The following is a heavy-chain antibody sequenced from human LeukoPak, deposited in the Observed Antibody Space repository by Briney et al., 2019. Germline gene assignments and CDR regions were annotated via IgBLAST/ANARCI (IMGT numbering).Heavy chain of an antibody. V-gene: IGHV4-30-4*01. J-gene: IGHJ4*01. CDR1: GGSISSGDYY. CDR3: ARFSRGSDYYFDY. CDR2: IYYTGST. Sequence: TSETLSLTCTVSGGSISSGDYYWSWIRQPPGKGLEWIGYIYYTGSTYYNPSLKSRVTISGDTFKNQLSLELSSVTAADTAVYYCARFSRGSDYYFDYWGQGTLVTVSS. D-gene: IGHD5-12*01.